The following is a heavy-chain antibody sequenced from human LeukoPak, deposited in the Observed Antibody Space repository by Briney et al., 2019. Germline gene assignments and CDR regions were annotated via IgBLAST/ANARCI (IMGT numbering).Heavy chain of an antibody. CDR1: SGSISSSNW. CDR2: VSHSGTT. Sequence: SETLSLTCDVSSGSISSSNWWSWVRQPPGKGLEFIGEVSHSGTTNYNPSLKSRLTMSIDRSKNQFSLKLSSVTAADTAVYYCARRGTGYDSGWYDYWGQGTLVTVSS. CDR3: ARRGTGYDSGWYDY. D-gene: IGHD6-19*01. V-gene: IGHV4-4*02. J-gene: IGHJ4*02.